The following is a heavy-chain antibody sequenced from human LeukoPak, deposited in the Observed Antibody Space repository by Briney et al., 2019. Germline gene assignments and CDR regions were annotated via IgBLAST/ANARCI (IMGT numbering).Heavy chain of an antibody. Sequence: GGSLRLSCAPSGFTFSSYCMSWVRPAPGKGGGWVANIKQDRSEEYYVGSVKGRFTISRDNATNSLYLQMNSLRAEDTAVYYCARGDEYCSGGSCHSINHFDYWGQGTLVTVSS. CDR2: IKQDRSEE. J-gene: IGHJ4*02. D-gene: IGHD2-15*01. CDR1: GFTFSSYC. CDR3: ARGDEYCSGGSCHSINHFDY. V-gene: IGHV3-7*04.